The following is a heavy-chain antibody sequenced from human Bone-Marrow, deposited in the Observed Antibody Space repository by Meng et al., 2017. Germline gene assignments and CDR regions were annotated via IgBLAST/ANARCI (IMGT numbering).Heavy chain of an antibody. D-gene: IGHD5-24*01. Sequence: GESLKISCAGSGFRFSRFAMNWVRQAPGKGLEWVSAISSSGGHTYYADFVKGRFTISRDNSKNNVILQLNSLRVEDTVVYYCAKVLDGDGYNFDGFDIWGQGTLVTVSS. J-gene: IGHJ3*02. V-gene: IGHV3-23*01. CDR3: AKVLDGDGYNFDGFDI. CDR1: GFRFSRFA. CDR2: ISSSGGHT.